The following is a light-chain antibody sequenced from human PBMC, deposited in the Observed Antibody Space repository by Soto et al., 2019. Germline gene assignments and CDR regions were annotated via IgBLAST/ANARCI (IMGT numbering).Light chain of an antibody. J-gene: IGKJ5*01. Sequence: EIVLTQSPATLSLYPGERATVSCRASQSVSSHLAWYQQKRGQAPRLLIYGAFNRATGIPARFSGSGSGTDFTLTISSLEPEDSAVYYCQQRNVWPPVTFGQGTRLAI. CDR3: QQRNVWPPVT. V-gene: IGKV3-11*01. CDR1: QSVSSH. CDR2: GAF.